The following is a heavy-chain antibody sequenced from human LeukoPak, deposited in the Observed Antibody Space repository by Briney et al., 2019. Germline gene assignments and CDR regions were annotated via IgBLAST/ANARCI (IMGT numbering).Heavy chain of an antibody. CDR1: GGSFSGYY. CDR3: AGIAAAGTDY. Sequence: PSETLSLTCAVYGGSFSGYYWSWIRQPPGKGLEWIGEINHSGSTNYNPSLKSRVTISVDTSKNQFSLKLSSVTAADTAVYYGAGIAAAGTDYWGQGTLVTVSS. V-gene: IGHV4-34*01. CDR2: INHSGST. D-gene: IGHD6-13*01. J-gene: IGHJ4*02.